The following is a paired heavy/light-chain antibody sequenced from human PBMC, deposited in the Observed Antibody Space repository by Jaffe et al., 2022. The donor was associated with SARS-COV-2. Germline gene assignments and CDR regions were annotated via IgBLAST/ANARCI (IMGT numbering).Light chain of an antibody. CDR2: EAS. Sequence: DIQMTQSPSTLSASIGDRVTITCRASQSISRWLAWYQQKPGRAPELLIYEASSLESGVPSRFSGSGSGTEFTLTISSLQPDDFATYYCQQYNNYWTFGQGTKVEIK. CDR3: QQYNNYWT. V-gene: IGKV1-5*03. J-gene: IGKJ1*01. CDR1: QSISRW.
Heavy chain of an antibody. V-gene: IGHV3-23*04. CDR2: ISGSGRTT. CDR3: AKDDSSGSYYGPFDY. CDR1: GFTFSSYA. J-gene: IGHJ4*02. D-gene: IGHD3-22*01. Sequence: EVQLVESGGGLVQPGGSLRLSCEASGFTFSSYAMSWVRQSPGKGLEWVSGISGSGRTTYYADSVKGRFTISRDNSKNTVYLQMSSLRVEDTAVFYCAKDDSSGSYYGPFDYWGQGTLATVSS.